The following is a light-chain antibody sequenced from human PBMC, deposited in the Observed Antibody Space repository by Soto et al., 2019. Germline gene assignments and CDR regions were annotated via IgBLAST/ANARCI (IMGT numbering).Light chain of an antibody. CDR1: NIGSKS. Sequence: SYELTQPPSVSVAPGQTARITCGGDNIGSKSVHWYQQKPGQAPVLVVYDDSDRPSGITERFSGSNSGNTATLTIGRVEAGDEADYYCQVWDSSSDLVVFGGGTKLAVL. V-gene: IGLV3-21*02. CDR3: QVWDSSSDLVV. CDR2: DDS. J-gene: IGLJ2*01.